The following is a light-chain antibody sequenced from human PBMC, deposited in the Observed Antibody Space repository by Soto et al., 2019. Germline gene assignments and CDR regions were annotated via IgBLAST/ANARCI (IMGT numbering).Light chain of an antibody. J-gene: IGLJ2*01. CDR2: LEGSGSY. CDR1: SGNSNYI. CDR3: ETWDSNTRV. V-gene: IGLV4-60*02. Sequence: QPVLTQSSSASASLGSSVKLTCTLSSGNSNYIIAWHQQQPGKAPRYLMKLEGSGSYNKGSGVPDRFSGSSSGADRYLTISNLQFEDEANYYCETWDSNTRVFGGGTKLTVL.